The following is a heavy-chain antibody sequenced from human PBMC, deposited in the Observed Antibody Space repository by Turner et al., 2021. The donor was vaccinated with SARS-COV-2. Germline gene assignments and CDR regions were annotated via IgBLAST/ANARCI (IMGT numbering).Heavy chain of an antibody. J-gene: IGHJ4*02. Sequence: QVQLQESGPGLGKPSQTLSLTCTVAGDPISGYYWSWIRQPAGKGLEWMGRMYTSGSTNYDPTLKSRVTMSLDSSKNQFYLKLNSVTAADTAMYYCARSGTGRYFDWLLLIDYWGQGTLVTVSS. CDR3: ARSGTGRYFDWLLLIDY. D-gene: IGHD3-9*01. V-gene: IGHV4-4*07. CDR1: GDPISGYY. CDR2: MYTSGST.